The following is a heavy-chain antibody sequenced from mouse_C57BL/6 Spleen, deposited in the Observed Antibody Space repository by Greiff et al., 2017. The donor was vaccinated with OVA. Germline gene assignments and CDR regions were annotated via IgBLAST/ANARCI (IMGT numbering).Heavy chain of an antibody. CDR2: IYPGSGST. V-gene: IGHV1-55*01. CDR1: GYTFTSYW. Sequence: QVHVKQPGAELVKPGASVKMSCKASGYTFTSYWITWVKQRPGQGLEWIGDIYPGSGSTNYNEKFKSKATLTVDTSSSTAYMQLSSLTSEDSAVYYCARGRTTVVADYWGQGTTLTVSS. CDR3: ARGRTTVVADY. D-gene: IGHD1-1*01. J-gene: IGHJ2*01.